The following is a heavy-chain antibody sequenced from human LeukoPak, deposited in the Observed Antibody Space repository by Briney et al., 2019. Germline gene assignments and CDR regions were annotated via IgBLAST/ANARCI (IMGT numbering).Heavy chain of an antibody. CDR3: ARAGLNGDVDY. Sequence: SETLSLTCAVYGGSFSGYYWSWIRQPPGKGLEWIGEVNHSGSTNYNPSLKSRVTISVDTSKNQFSLKLSSVTAADTAVYYCARAGLNGDVDYWGQGTLVTVSS. J-gene: IGHJ4*02. D-gene: IGHD4-17*01. V-gene: IGHV4-34*01. CDR2: VNHSGST. CDR1: GGSFSGYY.